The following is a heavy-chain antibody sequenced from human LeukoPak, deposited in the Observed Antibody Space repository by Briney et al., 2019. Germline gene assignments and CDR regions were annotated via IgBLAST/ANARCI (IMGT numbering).Heavy chain of an antibody. CDR1: GGSISSSSYS. V-gene: IGHV4-39*01. CDR3: ARHWGGVTHYYYGMDV. D-gene: IGHD3-16*01. J-gene: IGHJ6*02. Sequence: SETLSLTCTVSGGSISSSSYSWGWIRQPPGKGLEWIGSIYYSGSTYYSPSLKSRVTISVDTSKNQFSLKLSSVTAADTAVYYCARHWGGVTHYYYGMDVWGQGTTVTVSS. CDR2: IYYSGST.